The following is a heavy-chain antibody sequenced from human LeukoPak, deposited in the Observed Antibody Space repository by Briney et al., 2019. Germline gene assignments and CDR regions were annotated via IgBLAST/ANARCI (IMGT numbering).Heavy chain of an antibody. V-gene: IGHV1-18*04. J-gene: IGHJ4*02. Sequence: ASVKVSCKASGYTFTSYGISWVRQAPGQGLEWMGWIRAYNGNTNYAQKLQGRVTMTTDTSTSTAYMELRSLRSDDTAVYYCARDGCSSTSCYAFDYWGQGTLVTVSS. D-gene: IGHD2-2*01. CDR1: GYTFTSYG. CDR2: IRAYNGNT. CDR3: ARDGCSSTSCYAFDY.